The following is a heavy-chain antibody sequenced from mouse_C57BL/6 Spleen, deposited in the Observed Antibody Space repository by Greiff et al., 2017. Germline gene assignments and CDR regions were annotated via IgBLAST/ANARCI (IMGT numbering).Heavy chain of an antibody. CDR3: ARGVNCDVYFDH. CDR1: GYSITSGYY. D-gene: IGHD4-1*01. V-gene: IGHV3-6*01. CDR2: ISYDGSN. J-gene: IGHJ2*01. Sequence: EVQLQESGPGLVKPSQSLSLTCSVTGYSITSGYYWNWIRQFPGNKLEWMGYISYDGSNNYNPSLKNRISITRDTSKNQFFLKLNSVTTEDTATYYCARGVNCDVYFDHWSQGTTLTVSP.